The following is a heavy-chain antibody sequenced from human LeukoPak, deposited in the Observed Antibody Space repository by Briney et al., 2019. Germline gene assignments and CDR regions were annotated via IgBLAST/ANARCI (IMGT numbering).Heavy chain of an antibody. Sequence: GGSLRLSCAASRFTFSTYWMSWVRQAPGKGLEWVANIKFDGSEKFYVDSVKGRFTISRDNAKNSLYLQMNSLRAEDTAIYYCARAYYDSSGHYYVYFDYWGQGTLVTVSS. CDR2: IKFDGSEK. CDR3: ARAYYDSSGHYYVYFDY. J-gene: IGHJ4*02. D-gene: IGHD3-22*01. V-gene: IGHV3-7*01. CDR1: RFTFSTYW.